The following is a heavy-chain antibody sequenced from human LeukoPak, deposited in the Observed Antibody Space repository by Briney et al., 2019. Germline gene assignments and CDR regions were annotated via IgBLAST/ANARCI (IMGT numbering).Heavy chain of an antibody. CDR3: ARLGRYGSGPYYYYGMDV. V-gene: IGHV3-21*04. CDR2: ISSSSSYI. Sequence: GGSLRLSCAVSGFTFSSYSMNWVRQAPGKGLEWVSCISSSSSYIYYADSVKGRFTISRDNAKNSLYLQMNSLRADDTAVYYCARLGRYGSGPYYYYGMDVWGQGTTVTVSS. J-gene: IGHJ6*02. D-gene: IGHD3-10*01. CDR1: GFTFSSYS.